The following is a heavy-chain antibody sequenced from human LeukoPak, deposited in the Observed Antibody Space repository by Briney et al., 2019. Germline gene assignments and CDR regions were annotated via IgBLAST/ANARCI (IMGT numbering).Heavy chain of an antibody. V-gene: IGHV4-39*01. CDR2: IYYSGST. D-gene: IGHD2/OR15-2a*01. Sequence: SSETLSLTCTVSGGSITTSSYYWGWIRQPPGKGLEWIGIIYYSGSTYYNPSLKGRVTISVDTSKNQFSLKLSSVTAADTAVYYCARAFRARYFDLWGRGTLVTVSS. CDR1: GGSITTSSYY. J-gene: IGHJ2*01. CDR3: ARAFRARYFDL.